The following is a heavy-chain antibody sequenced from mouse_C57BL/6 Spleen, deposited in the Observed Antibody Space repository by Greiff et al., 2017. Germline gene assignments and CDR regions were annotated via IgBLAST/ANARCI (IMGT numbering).Heavy chain of an antibody. CDR3: ARHWDYGSSSYYFDY. V-gene: IGHV5-6*01. Sequence: DVHLVESGGDLVKPGGSLTLSCAASGFTFSSYGMSWVRQPPDKRLGWVATISSGGSYTYNPDSVKGRFTISRDNAKNTLYLQMSSLKSEDTAMYYCARHWDYGSSSYYFDYWGQGTTLTVSS. J-gene: IGHJ2*01. CDR1: GFTFSSYG. D-gene: IGHD1-1*01. CDR2: ISSGGSYT.